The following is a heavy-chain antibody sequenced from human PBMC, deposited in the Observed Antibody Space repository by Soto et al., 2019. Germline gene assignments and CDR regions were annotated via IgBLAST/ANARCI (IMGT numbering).Heavy chain of an antibody. D-gene: IGHD6-19*01. V-gene: IGHV1-69*13. CDR3: ARAHSSGWTRTILGAFDI. Sequence: SVKVSCKASGGTFSSYAISWVRQAPGQGLEWMGGIIPIFGTANYAQKFQGRVTITADESTSTAYMELSSLRSEDTAVYYCARAHSSGWTRTILGAFDIWGQGTMVTVSS. CDR1: GGTFSSYA. J-gene: IGHJ3*02. CDR2: IIPIFGTA.